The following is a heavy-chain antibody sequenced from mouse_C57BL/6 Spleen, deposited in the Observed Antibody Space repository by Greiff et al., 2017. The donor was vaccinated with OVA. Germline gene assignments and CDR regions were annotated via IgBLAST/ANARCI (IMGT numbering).Heavy chain of an antibody. V-gene: IGHV14-1*01. D-gene: IGHD2-5*01. J-gene: IGHJ3*01. CDR2: IDPEDGDT. Sequence: VQLQQSGAELVRPGASVKLSCTASGFNIKDYYMHWVKQRPEQGLEWIGRIDPEDGDTEYAPKFQGKATMTADTSSNTAYLQLSSLTSEDTAVYYCTTYYYSTWFAYWGQGTLVTVSA. CDR1: GFNIKDYY. CDR3: TTYYYSTWFAY.